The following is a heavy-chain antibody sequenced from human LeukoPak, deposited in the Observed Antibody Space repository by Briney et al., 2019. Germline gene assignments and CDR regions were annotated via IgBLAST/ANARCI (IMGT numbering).Heavy chain of an antibody. Sequence: SETLSLNCTVSGGSIRSDFHYWDWIRQPPGKGLEWIGSIRYTGGSWVKPSLKSRASISVDTSRNQFSLTLHSVNAIDTALYYCTRRASGSGGTQAGMDVWGQGPTVTVSS. J-gene: IGHJ6*02. CDR3: TRRASGSGGTQAGMDV. CDR2: IRYTGGS. D-gene: IGHD2-15*01. V-gene: IGHV4-39*01. CDR1: GGSIRSDFHY.